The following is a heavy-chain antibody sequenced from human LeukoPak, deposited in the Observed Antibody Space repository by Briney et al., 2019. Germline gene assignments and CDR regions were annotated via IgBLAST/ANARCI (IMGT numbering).Heavy chain of an antibody. CDR1: GFTFSSYD. V-gene: IGHV3-74*01. Sequence: GGSLRLSCAASGFTFSSYDMHWVRQAPGKGLVWVSRVKSDGSSTNYADSVKGRFTVSRDNAKNTLILQMNSLRAEDTAVYYCARGGSPPEALGDTFDVWGHGTLVTVSS. J-gene: IGHJ3*01. D-gene: IGHD1-26*01. CDR3: ARGGSPPEALGDTFDV. CDR2: VKSDGSST.